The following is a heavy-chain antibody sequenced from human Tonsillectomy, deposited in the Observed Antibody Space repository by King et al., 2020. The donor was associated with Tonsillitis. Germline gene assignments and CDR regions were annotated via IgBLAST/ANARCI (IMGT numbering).Heavy chain of an antibody. CDR1: GFTFSSYW. CDR2: INSDGSST. D-gene: IGHD4-11*01. Sequence: VQLVESGGGIVQPGGSLRLSCAASGFTFSSYWMHWVRQAPGKGLVWVSRINSDGSSTTYADSVKGRFTISRDNAKNTLYLQMNSLRDEDTAVYYCARDKGNYVPDVFDYWGQGTLVTVSS. J-gene: IGHJ4*02. CDR3: ARDKGNYVPDVFDY. V-gene: IGHV3-74*03.